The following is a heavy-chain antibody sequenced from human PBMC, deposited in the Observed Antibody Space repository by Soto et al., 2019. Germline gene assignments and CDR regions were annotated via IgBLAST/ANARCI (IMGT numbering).Heavy chain of an antibody. J-gene: IGHJ4*02. D-gene: IGHD2-21*02. CDR1: GFTFSSYD. V-gene: IGHV3-13*01. CDR2: IGSAGDT. Sequence: GGSLRLSCAASGFTFSSYDMHWVRQAPGKGLEWVSAIGSAGDTYYAGSVKGRFTISRENSKNTLYLQMNSLRAEDTAVYYCAKGGETNIVVVTAIAGPIDYWGQGTLVTVSS. CDR3: AKGGETNIVVVTAIAGPIDY.